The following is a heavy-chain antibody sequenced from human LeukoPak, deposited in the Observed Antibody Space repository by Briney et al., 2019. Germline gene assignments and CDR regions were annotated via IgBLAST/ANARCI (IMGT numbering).Heavy chain of an antibody. CDR3: ARARGQLLGKHFDY. V-gene: IGHV4-34*01. D-gene: IGHD2-2*01. Sequence: PSETLSLTCAVYGGSFSGYYWSWIRQPPGKGLEWIGEINHSGSTNYNPSLKSRVTISVDTSKNQFSLKLSSVTAADTAVYYCARARGQLLGKHFDYWGQGTLVTVSS. CDR2: INHSGST. CDR1: GGSFSGYY. J-gene: IGHJ4*02.